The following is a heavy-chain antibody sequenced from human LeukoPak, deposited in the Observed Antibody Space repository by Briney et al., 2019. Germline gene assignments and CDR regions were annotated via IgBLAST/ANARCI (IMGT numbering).Heavy chain of an antibody. J-gene: IGHJ4*02. V-gene: IGHV4-34*01. CDR2: INHSGST. CDR1: GGSFSGYY. D-gene: IGHD4-17*01. Sequence: PSETLSLTCAVYGGSFSGYYWSWIRQPPGKGLEWIGEINHSGSTNYNPSLKSRVTISVDTSKNQFSLKLSSVTAADTAVYYCARPYGARGYWGQGTLVTVSS. CDR3: ARPYGARGY.